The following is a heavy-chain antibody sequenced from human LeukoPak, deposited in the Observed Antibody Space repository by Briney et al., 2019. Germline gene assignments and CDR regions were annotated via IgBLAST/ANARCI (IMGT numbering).Heavy chain of an antibody. J-gene: IGHJ3*02. CDR1: GFTFDDHG. D-gene: IGHD3-3*01. V-gene: IGHV3-9*01. CDR3: AKDTGRPTDAITMEDNAFDI. Sequence: GGSLRLSCAASGFTFDDHGMHWVRQAPGKGLEWVPGISWSSGIIGYADSVKGRFTISRDNAKNSLYLQMDSLRAEDTALYYCAKDTGRPTDAITMEDNAFDIWGQGTTVTVSS. CDR2: ISWSSGII.